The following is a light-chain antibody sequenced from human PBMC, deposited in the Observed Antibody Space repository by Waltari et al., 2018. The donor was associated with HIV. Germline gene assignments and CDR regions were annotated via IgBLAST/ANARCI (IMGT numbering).Light chain of an antibody. V-gene: IGKV1-16*01. CDR2: AAS. Sequence: IQMTQSPSSLSASVGDRVTLTCRASQDVTKSIAWFQQKPGKAPKSLIFAASSLRSGVPSRFSGSGSGTDFTLTISGLLPEDFATYYCQQYHSYPMTFGQGTRLEIK. CDR1: QDVTKS. J-gene: IGKJ5*01. CDR3: QQYHSYPMT.